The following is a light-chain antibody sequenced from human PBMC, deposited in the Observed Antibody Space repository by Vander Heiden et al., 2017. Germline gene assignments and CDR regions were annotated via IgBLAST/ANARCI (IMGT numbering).Light chain of an antibody. V-gene: IGLV6-57*02. CDR2: EDN. CDR3: QSYDNNNHVV. J-gene: IGLJ2*01. Sequence: FMLTQPRSLLESPGKTVTISGTGGSGDIASYYVQWYQQRPGSAPTTVIYEDNQRPSGVPDRFSGSIDSSSNSASLTISGLKTEDEADYYCQSYDNNNHVVFGGGTKLTVL. CDR1: SGDIASYY.